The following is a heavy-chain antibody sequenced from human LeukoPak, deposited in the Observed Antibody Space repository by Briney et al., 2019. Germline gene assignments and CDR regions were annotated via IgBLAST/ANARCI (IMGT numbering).Heavy chain of an antibody. Sequence: SETLSLTCTVSGGSISSSSYYWGWIRQPPGKGLEWIGSIYYSGSTYYNPSLKSRVTISVDTSKNQFSLKLSSVTAADTAVYYCARHGEHYDSRGYHPSVAFDIWGQGTMVTVSS. CDR2: IYYSGST. CDR3: ARHGEHYDSRGYHPSVAFDI. V-gene: IGHV4-39*01. CDR1: GGSISSSSYY. D-gene: IGHD3-22*01. J-gene: IGHJ3*02.